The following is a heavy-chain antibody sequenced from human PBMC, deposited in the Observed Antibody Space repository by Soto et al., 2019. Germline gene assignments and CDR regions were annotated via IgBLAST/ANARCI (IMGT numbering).Heavy chain of an antibody. D-gene: IGHD3-9*01. CDR3: TTGIYYDLLTGYHDVAY. J-gene: IGHJ4*02. V-gene: IGHV3-15*01. CDR2: IKSETDGGTA. CDR1: GFNLSHPW. Sequence: GGSLRLSCAASGFNLSHPWMTWVRQAAGKGLEWVGRIKSETDGGTADYAAPVKGRITISRDDSKNTVYLQMNSLKTEDTAVYYCTTGIYYDLLTGYHDVAYWGQGTLVTISS.